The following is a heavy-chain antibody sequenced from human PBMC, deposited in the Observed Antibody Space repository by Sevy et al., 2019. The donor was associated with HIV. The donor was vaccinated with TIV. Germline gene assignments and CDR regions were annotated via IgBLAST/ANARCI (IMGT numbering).Heavy chain of an antibody. Sequence: ASVKVSCKASGYTFTSYGISWVRQAPGQGLEWMGWISAYNGNTNYAQKLHGRVTMTTDTSTSTAYMELRSLRSDDTAVYYCASSSTPKGWFDPWGQGTLVTVSS. J-gene: IGHJ5*02. CDR3: ASSSTPKGWFDP. D-gene: IGHD2-15*01. CDR1: GYTFTSYG. V-gene: IGHV1-18*04. CDR2: ISAYNGNT.